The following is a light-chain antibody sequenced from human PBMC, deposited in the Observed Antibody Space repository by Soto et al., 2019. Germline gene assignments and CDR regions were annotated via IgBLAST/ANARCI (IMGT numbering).Light chain of an antibody. J-gene: IGKJ5*01. Sequence: EIDMTQSPGTLSLSPGERSTLSCRTSQTVRNNYLAWYQQKPGQAPRLGIYGASTRATGIPARFCGGGSGTEYSLTISSLQSEYFAVYYCQQYNSWPPITFGQGTRLE. CDR2: GAS. V-gene: IGKV3-15*01. CDR1: QTVRNN. CDR3: QQYNSWPPIT.